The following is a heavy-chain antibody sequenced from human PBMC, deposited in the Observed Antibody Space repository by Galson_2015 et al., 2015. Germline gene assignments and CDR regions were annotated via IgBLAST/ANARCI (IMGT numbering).Heavy chain of an antibody. D-gene: IGHD2-2*01. Sequence: SLRLSCAASGFTFSSYGMHWVRQAPGKGLEWVAVISYDGSNKYYADSVKGRFTISRDDSKNTLYLQMNSLRAEDTAVYYCARIIVVVPAADDAFDIWGQGTMVTVSS. CDR2: ISYDGSNK. CDR3: ARIIVVVPAADDAFDI. V-gene: IGHV3-30*03. J-gene: IGHJ3*02. CDR1: GFTFSSYG.